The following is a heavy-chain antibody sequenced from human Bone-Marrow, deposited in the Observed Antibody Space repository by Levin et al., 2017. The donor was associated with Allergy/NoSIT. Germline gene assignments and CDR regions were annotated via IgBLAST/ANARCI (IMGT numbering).Heavy chain of an antibody. Sequence: GGSLRLSCSASEFAFSSYGMHWVRQAPGKGLEWVAVIWYDGSNKYYADSVKGRFTISRDNSKNTLFLQMSSLRAEDTAVYYCARGTDYADYWIYLDYWGQGTLVTVSS. CDR3: ARGTDYADYWIYLDY. D-gene: IGHD4-17*01. J-gene: IGHJ4*02. V-gene: IGHV3-33*01. CDR1: EFAFSSYG. CDR2: IWYDGSNK.